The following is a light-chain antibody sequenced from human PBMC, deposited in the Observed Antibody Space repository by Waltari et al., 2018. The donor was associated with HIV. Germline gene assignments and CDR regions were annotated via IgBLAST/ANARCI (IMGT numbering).Light chain of an antibody. CDR1: NADLSDYHY. CDR2: EVS. V-gene: IGLV2-8*01. CDR3: SSFAATHKL. J-gene: IGLJ2*01. Sequence: QSALTQSHSASGSTGRSVNIACTGANADLSDYHYVSWYQQHSNRPPKLIIFEVSKRPSGVPDRFSGSKSGNTASLFVSGLQPEDEATYFCSSFAATHKLFGGGTKLTVL.